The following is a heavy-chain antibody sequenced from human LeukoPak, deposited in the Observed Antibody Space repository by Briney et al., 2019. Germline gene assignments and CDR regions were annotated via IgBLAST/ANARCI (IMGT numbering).Heavy chain of an antibody. Sequence: GGSLRLSCAASGFTFSSCEMNWVRQAPGKGLEWVSYMSSSGSTIYYADSVKCRFPISRDNAKNSLYLQRTSLRAEDTAVYYCAELGIPMIGGVWGKGTTVTISS. CDR2: MSSSGSTI. CDR3: AELGIPMIGGV. V-gene: IGHV3-48*03. CDR1: GFTFSSCE. D-gene: IGHD3-10*02. J-gene: IGHJ6*04.